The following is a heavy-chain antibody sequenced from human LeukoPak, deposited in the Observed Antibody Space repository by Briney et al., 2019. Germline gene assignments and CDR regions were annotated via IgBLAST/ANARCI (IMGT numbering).Heavy chain of an antibody. D-gene: IGHD2-8*01. J-gene: IGHJ6*02. CDR1: GGSISSYY. CDR3: ARRWANGVVDYYYYGMDV. V-gene: IGHV4-39*01. CDR2: IYYSGST. Sequence: SETLSLTCTVSGGSISSYYWGWIRQPPVKGLEWIRSIYYSGSTYYNPSLKSRVTISVDTSKNQFSLRLSSVTAADTAVYYCARRWANGVVDYYYYGMDVWGQGTTVTVSS.